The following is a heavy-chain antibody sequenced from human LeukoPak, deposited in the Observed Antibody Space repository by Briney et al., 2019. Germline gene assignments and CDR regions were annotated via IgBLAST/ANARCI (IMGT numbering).Heavy chain of an antibody. Sequence: GRSLRLSCAASGFTFADYGIHWVRQAPGKGLEWVSGIDWNSGAIGYADSVKGRFTISRDNAKNSLYLQMNSLRAEDTALYYCAKDRAANLYGSGAFEYWGQGTLVTVSS. V-gene: IGHV3-9*01. D-gene: IGHD3-10*01. CDR3: AKDRAANLYGSGAFEY. CDR2: IDWNSGAI. CDR1: GFTFADYG. J-gene: IGHJ4*02.